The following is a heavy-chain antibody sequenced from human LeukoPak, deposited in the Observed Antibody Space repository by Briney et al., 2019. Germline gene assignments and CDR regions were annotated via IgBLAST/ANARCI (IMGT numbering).Heavy chain of an antibody. V-gene: IGHV4-30-4*08. J-gene: IGHJ4*02. Sequence: PSQTLSLTCTVSGGSISSGDYYWSWIRQPPGKGLEWIGYIYYSGSTYYNPSLKSRVTISVDTSKNQFSLKLSSVTAADTAAYYCARATLNLYYFDYWGQGTLATVSS. CDR1: GGSISSGDYY. D-gene: IGHD1-7*01. CDR3: ARATLNLYYFDY. CDR2: IYYSGST.